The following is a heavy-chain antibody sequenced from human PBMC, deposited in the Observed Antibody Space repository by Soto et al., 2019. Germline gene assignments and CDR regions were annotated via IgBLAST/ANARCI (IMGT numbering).Heavy chain of an antibody. V-gene: IGHV3-23*01. D-gene: IGHD3-22*01. Sequence: EVQLLESGGGLVQPGGSLRLSCAASGFTFSSYAMSWVRQAPGKGLEWVSTISGGGYSTYYTDSVKGRFTISRDNSKNTVYLQINSLRGEDTAVYYCAKDSAYDSSGPYNYLDYWGQGTLVTVSS. CDR3: AKDSAYDSSGPYNYLDY. CDR2: ISGGGYST. CDR1: GFTFSSYA. J-gene: IGHJ4*02.